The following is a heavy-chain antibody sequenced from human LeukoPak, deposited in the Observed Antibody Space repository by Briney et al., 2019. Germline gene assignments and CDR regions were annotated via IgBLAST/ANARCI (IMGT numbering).Heavy chain of an antibody. CDR1: GFTFSNHA. J-gene: IGHJ4*02. Sequence: GGSLRLSCAASGFTFSNHAMSWVRQAPGKGLEWDSNIGSSGGDTYYADSVKGRFTISRDNSKSTLFLQMNSLRAEDTAVYYCAKDGNNFEYWGQGTLVTVSS. V-gene: IGHV3-23*01. CDR2: IGSSGGDT. CDR3: AKDGNNFEY.